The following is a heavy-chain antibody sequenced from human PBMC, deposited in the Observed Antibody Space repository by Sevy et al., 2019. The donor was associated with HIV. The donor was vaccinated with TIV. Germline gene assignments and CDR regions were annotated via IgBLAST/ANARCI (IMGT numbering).Heavy chain of an antibody. CDR2: ISSRGSTI. D-gene: IGHD2-2*02. CDR3: ARDGGYCSSTSCYTPPHYYGMDV. V-gene: IGHV3-11*01. J-gene: IGHJ6*02. CDR1: GFIFSDFY. Sequence: GGSLRLSCAASGFIFSDFYMSWVRQAPGKGLEWISYISSRGSTIYYADSVKGRFTISRDNAKNSLYLQMNSLRAEDTAVYYCARDGGYCSSTSCYTPPHYYGMDVWGQGTTVTVSS.